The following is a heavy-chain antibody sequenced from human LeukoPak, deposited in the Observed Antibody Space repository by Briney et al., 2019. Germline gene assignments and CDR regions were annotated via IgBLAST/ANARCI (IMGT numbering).Heavy chain of an antibody. CDR2: MYQSEAAE. V-gene: IGHV3-7*01. Sequence: GGSLRLSCAASGFTFSNSWMSWVRQAPGKGLEWVPHMYQSEAAEYYVDSVKGRFTISRDNAKNTLYLQMNSLRAEDTGVYYCAKSSGGSDRGYLDYWGQRTLDPVSS. J-gene: IGHJ4*02. CDR1: GFTFSNSW. D-gene: IGHD1-26*01. CDR3: AKSSGGSDRGYLDY.